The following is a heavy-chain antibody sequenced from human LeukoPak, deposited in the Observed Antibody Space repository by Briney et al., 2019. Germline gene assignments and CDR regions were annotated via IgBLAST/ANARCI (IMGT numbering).Heavy chain of an antibody. D-gene: IGHD1-26*01. J-gene: IGHJ4*02. CDR1: VFTFDDYA. Sequence: PGGSLRLSCAASVFTFDDYAMHWVRQAPGKGLEWVSGISWNSGSIDYAHSVKGRFTISRDTAKNSLYLQMNSLRPEDTSLYYCAKGTGRYWTFFDSWGQGTLVTVSS. V-gene: IGHV3-9*01. CDR2: ISWNSGSI. CDR3: AKGTGRYWTFFDS.